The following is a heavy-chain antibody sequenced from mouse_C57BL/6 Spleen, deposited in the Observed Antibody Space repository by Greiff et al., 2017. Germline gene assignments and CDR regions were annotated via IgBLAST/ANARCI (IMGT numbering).Heavy chain of an antibody. J-gene: IGHJ2*01. CDR1: GYTFTSYW. CDR2: IYPGSGST. V-gene: IGHV1-55*01. D-gene: IGHD1-1*01. Sequence: VQLQQPGAELVKPGASVKMSCKASGYTFTSYWITWVKQRPGQGLEWIGDIYPGSGSTNYNEKFKSKATLTVDTSSSTAYMQLSSLTSEDSAVYYCAREGYYYGSRGGLDYWGQGTTLTVSS. CDR3: AREGYYYGSRGGLDY.